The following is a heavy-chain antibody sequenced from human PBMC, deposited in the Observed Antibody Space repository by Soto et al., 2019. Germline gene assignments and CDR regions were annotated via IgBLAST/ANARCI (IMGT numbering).Heavy chain of an antibody. D-gene: IGHD5-12*01. CDR3: ARDRDSGYDLMNAFDI. CDR2: ISSSSSYI. Sequence: EVQLVESGGGLVKPGGSLRLSCAASGFTFSSYSMNWVRQAPGKGLEWVSSISSSSSYIYYADSVKGRFPISSDNAKNALYLQMNSLRAEDTAVYYCARDRDSGYDLMNAFDIWGQGTMVTVSS. CDR1: GFTFSSYS. J-gene: IGHJ3*02. V-gene: IGHV3-21*01.